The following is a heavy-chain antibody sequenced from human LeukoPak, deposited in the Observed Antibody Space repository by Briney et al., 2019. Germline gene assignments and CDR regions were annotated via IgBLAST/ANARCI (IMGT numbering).Heavy chain of an antibody. D-gene: IGHD6-13*01. CDR3: ARGGKAAAADVLDI. V-gene: IGHV3-11*04. J-gene: IGHJ3*02. CDR2: ISSSGSTI. Sequence: GGSLRLSCAASGFTFSDYYMSWIRQAPGKGLEWVSYISSSGSTIYYAESVKGRFTISRDNAKNSLYLQMKSLRPGDTAVYYCARGGKAAAADVLDIWGQGTMVTVSS. CDR1: GFTFSDYY.